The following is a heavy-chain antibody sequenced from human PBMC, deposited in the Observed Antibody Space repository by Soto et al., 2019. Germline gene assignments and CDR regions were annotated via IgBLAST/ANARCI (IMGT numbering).Heavy chain of an antibody. J-gene: IGHJ4*02. V-gene: IGHV1-2*04. CDR1: GYTFTSYY. D-gene: IGHD6-25*01. CDR2: INPNSGGT. Sequence: ASVKVSCKACGYTFTSYYMHWVRQAPGQGLEWMGIINPNSGGTNYAQKFQGWVTMTRDTSISTAYMELSRLRSDDTAVYYCARTAATGPGWYFDYWGQGTLVTVSS. CDR3: ARTAATGPGWYFDY.